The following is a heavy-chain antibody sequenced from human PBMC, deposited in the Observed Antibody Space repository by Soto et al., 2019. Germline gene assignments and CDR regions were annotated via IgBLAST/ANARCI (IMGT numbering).Heavy chain of an antibody. J-gene: IGHJ1*01. CDR3: ARDVYDSSGYYLEYFQH. CDR1: GFTVSSNY. CDR2: IYSGGST. V-gene: IGHV3-66*01. Sequence: GGSLRLSCAASGFTVSSNYMSWVRQAPGKGLEWVSVIYSGGSTYYADSVKGRFTISRDNSKNTLYLQMNSLRAEDTAVYYFARDVYDSSGYYLEYFQHWGQGTLVTVSS. D-gene: IGHD3-22*01.